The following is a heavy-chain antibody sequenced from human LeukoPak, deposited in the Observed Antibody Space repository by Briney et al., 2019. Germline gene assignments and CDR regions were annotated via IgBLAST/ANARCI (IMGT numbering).Heavy chain of an antibody. V-gene: IGHV4-39*01. D-gene: IGHD3-10*01. Sequence: SETLSLTCTVSSASISSSPYFWGWIRQSPGKGLEWIGSISYSGTTYYNPSLKSRVTISVDTSKNQFSLKLNSVTAADTAVFYCAANSADYNTLGSSYKVWGQGTLVTVSS. CDR3: AANSADYNTLGSSYKV. CDR2: ISYSGTT. CDR1: SASISSSPYF. J-gene: IGHJ4*02.